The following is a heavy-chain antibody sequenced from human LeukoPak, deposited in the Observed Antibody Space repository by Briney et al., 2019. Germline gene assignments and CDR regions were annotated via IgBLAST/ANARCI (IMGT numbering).Heavy chain of an antibody. CDR1: GGSFSGYY. Sequence: SETLSLTCAVYGGSFSGYYWSWIRQPPGKGLEWIGEINHSGSTNYNPSLKSRVTMSVDTSKNQFSLKLSSVTAADTAVYYCARGVPDTAMVLYYFDYWGQGTLVTVSS. D-gene: IGHD5-18*01. V-gene: IGHV4-34*01. J-gene: IGHJ4*02. CDR3: ARGVPDTAMVLYYFDY. CDR2: INHSGST.